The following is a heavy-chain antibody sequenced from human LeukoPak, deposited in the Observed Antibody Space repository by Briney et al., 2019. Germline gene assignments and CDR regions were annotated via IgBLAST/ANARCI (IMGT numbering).Heavy chain of an antibody. V-gene: IGHV4-34*01. CDR1: GFTFSSYS. CDR2: INHSGST. CDR3: ARHKKMASSYYFFYYYMDV. J-gene: IGHJ6*03. D-gene: IGHD5-24*01. Sequence: GSLRLSCAASGFTFSSYSMNWVRQAPGKGLEWIGEINHSGSTNYNPSLKSRVTISVDTSKNQFSLKLSSVTAADTAVYYCARHKKMASSYYFFYYYMDVWGKGTTVTISS.